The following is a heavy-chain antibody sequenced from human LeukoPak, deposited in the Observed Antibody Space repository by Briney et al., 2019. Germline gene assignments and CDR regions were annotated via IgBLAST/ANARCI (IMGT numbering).Heavy chain of an antibody. CDR1: GYTFTTYG. J-gene: IGHJ3*02. CDR2: INPYNGDT. D-gene: IGHD3-16*01. V-gene: IGHV1-2*02. CDR3: ARLRIMHDAFDI. Sequence: ASVKVSCKASGYTFTTYGISWVRQAPGQGLEWMGWINPYNGDTNYAQKFQGRVTMTRDTSISTAYMELSRLTSDDTAVYYCARLRIMHDAFDIWGQGTMVTVSS.